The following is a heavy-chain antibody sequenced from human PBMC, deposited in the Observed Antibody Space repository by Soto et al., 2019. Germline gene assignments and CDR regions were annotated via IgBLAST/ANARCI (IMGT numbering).Heavy chain of an antibody. CDR2: ISYDGSNK. Sequence: GGSLRLSCAASGFTFSSYAMHWVRQAPGKGLEWLAVISYDGSNKHYADSVKGRFTVSRDNSKNTLYLQMNSLRAEDTAVYFCARYSGKYQGPIDYWGQGTLVTVSS. D-gene: IGHD1-26*01. V-gene: IGHV3-30*04. CDR1: GFTFSSYA. J-gene: IGHJ4*02. CDR3: ARYSGKYQGPIDY.